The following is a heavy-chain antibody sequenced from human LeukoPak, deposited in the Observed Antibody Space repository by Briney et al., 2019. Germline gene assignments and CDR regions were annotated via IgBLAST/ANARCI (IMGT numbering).Heavy chain of an antibody. D-gene: IGHD5-24*01. Sequence: PSETLSLTCTVSGGSISSYYWSWIRQPAGKGLEWIGRIYTSGSTNYNPSLKSRVTMSVDTSKNQFSPKLSSVTAADTAVYYCARDGAPGVEMATINAFDIWGQVTMVTVSS. CDR2: IYTSGST. CDR1: GGSISSYY. J-gene: IGHJ3*02. V-gene: IGHV4-4*07. CDR3: ARDGAPGVEMATINAFDI.